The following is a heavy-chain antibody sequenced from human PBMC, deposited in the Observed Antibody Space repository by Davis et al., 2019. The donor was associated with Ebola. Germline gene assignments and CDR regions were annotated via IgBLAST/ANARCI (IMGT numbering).Heavy chain of an antibody. V-gene: IGHV1-8*02. J-gene: IGHJ5*02. CDR1: GGTFSSYA. D-gene: IGHD2-15*01. CDR2: MNPNSGNT. CDR3: ARQVCSGGSCYSAGLNWFDP. Sequence: ASVKVSCKASGGTFSSYAINWVRQATGQGLKWMGWMNPNSGNTGYAQKFQGRVTMTRDTSTSTVYMELSSLRSEDTAVYYCARQVCSGGSCYSAGLNWFDPWGQGTLVTVSS.